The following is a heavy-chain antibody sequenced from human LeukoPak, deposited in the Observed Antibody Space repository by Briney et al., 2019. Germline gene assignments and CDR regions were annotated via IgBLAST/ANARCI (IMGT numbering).Heavy chain of an antibody. J-gene: IGHJ4*02. CDR1: GFTFSSYS. Sequence: PGGSLRLSCAVSGFTFSSYSMNWVRQAPGKGLEWVSSISSSSSYIYYADSVKGRFTISRDNAKNSLYLQMNSLRAEDTAVYYCARDKRDCSSTSCYPHRGYYFDYWGQGTLVTVSS. D-gene: IGHD2-2*01. V-gene: IGHV3-21*01. CDR3: ARDKRDCSSTSCYPHRGYYFDY. CDR2: ISSSSSYI.